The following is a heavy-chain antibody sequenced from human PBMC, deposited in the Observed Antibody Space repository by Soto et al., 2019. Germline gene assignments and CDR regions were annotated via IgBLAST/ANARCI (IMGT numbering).Heavy chain of an antibody. D-gene: IGHD2-2*01. CDR2: IWYDGSNK. J-gene: IGHJ5*02. CDR1: GFTFSSYG. CDR3: ARDTLGYCSSTSCHKYNWFDP. Sequence: PGGSLRLSCAASGFTFSSYGMHWVRQAPGKGLEWVAVIWYDGSNKYYADSVKGRFTISRDNSKNTLYLQMNSLRAEDTAVYYCARDTLGYCSSTSCHKYNWFDPWGQGTLVTVSS. V-gene: IGHV3-33*01.